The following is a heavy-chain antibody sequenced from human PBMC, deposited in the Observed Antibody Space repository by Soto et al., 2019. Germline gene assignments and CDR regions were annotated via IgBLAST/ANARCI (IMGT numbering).Heavy chain of an antibody. Sequence: EVQLLESGGGLVQPGGSLRLSCAASGFTFSSYAMRWVRQAPGKGLEWVSAISGSGASTYYADSVKGRFTVSRDNSKSTLYLQMNSLRAEDTAVYYGAGRGSGSYYDYWGQGTLVTVSS. CDR3: AGRGSGSYYDY. CDR2: ISGSGAST. D-gene: IGHD1-26*01. V-gene: IGHV3-23*01. J-gene: IGHJ4*02. CDR1: GFTFSSYA.